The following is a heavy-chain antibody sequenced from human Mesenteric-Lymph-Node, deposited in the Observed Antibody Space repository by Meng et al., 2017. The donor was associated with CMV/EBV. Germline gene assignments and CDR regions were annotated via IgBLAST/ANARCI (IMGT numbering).Heavy chain of an antibody. CDR1: GFTFSTYA. V-gene: IGHV3-23*01. CDR3: ARDQYGSGTNWFDP. CDR2: IDDSGGSP. J-gene: IGHJ5*02. Sequence: GGSLRLSCAASGFTFSTYAMNWVRQAPGKGLEWVSTIDDSGGSPYYADSVEGRFTISRDNSRNTVYLLMNSLRAEDTAVYYCARDQYGSGTNWFDPWGQGTLVTVSS. D-gene: IGHD3-10*01.